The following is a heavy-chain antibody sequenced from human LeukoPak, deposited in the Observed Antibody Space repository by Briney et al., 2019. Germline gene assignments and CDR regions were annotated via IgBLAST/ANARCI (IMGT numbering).Heavy chain of an antibody. Sequence: GGTLRLSCAASGFTFSTYAFHWVRQAPGTGLEGVAVISSDGKSKIYADSVKGRSTISRDNSKNTVFLQMNSLRTEDTAVYYCARDPMADFDYWGQGALVTVSS. CDR1: GFTFSTYA. D-gene: IGHD2-8*01. CDR3: ARDPMADFDY. V-gene: IGHV3-30*04. J-gene: IGHJ4*02. CDR2: ISSDGKSK.